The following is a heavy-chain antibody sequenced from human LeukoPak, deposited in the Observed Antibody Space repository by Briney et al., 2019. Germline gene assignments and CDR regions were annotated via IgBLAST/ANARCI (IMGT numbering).Heavy chain of an antibody. J-gene: IGHJ4*02. CDR1: GFSVGGYW. Sequence: GGSLRLSCAASGFSVGGYWMHWVRQGPGMGLVWVSRINSDGSSISYADSVKGRFSISRGNAKNTLYLQMNSLRAEDTAVYYCTRGASGYGNFDYWGQGTLVTVSS. CDR3: TRGASGYGNFDY. D-gene: IGHD5-12*01. V-gene: IGHV3-74*01. CDR2: INSDGSSI.